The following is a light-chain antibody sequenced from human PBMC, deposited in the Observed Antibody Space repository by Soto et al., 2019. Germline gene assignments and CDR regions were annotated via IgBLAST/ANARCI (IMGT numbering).Light chain of an antibody. CDR3: QQYGSSPPT. CDR1: QSVSSSY. Sequence: DIVLTQSPGPLSLSPGERASLSCMASQSVSSSYLAWYQQKPGQAPRLLMYGASSRATGIPDRFNGTGSGTDCTLTISRLEPEDVAVYYCQQYGSSPPTFGQGTKVDIK. CDR2: GAS. J-gene: IGKJ1*01. V-gene: IGKV3-20*01.